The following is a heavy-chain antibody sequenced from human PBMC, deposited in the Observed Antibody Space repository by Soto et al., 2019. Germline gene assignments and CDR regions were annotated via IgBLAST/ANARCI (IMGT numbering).Heavy chain of an antibody. CDR2: IYYSGST. D-gene: IGHD3-10*01. V-gene: IGHV4-61*08. CDR3: ARSPNYYYYGFDV. Sequence: SETLSLTCTVSCGSVSSGVYFWSWLRQSPGKRLEWIAYIYYSGSTNYNPSLKSRATISVDTSKSQVSLTLTSMTAADAALYYCARSPNYYYYGFDVWGQGTAVTVSS. CDR1: CGSVSSGVYF. J-gene: IGHJ6*02.